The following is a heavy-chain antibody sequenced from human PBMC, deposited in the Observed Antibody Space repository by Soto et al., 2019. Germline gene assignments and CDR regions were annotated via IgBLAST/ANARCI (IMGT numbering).Heavy chain of an antibody. CDR1: GGSISGFY. CDR3: ARWTYCRGDCYWLDF. V-gene: IGHV4-59*01. J-gene: IGHJ4*02. D-gene: IGHD2-21*02. CDR2: IYYSGSA. Sequence: PSETLSLTCTISGGSISGFYWGWIRQPPGKGLEWIGNIYYSGSANYDPSLRSRVTISLNTSKNQFSLNLNSVTAADTAIYYCARWTYCRGDCYWLDFWGQGTLVTVSS.